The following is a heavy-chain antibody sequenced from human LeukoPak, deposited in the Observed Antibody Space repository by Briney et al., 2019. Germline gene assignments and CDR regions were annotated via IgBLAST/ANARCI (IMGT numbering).Heavy chain of an antibody. CDR2: INHSGST. J-gene: IGHJ4*02. V-gene: IGHV4-34*01. D-gene: IGHD4-23*01. CDR1: GGSLSGYY. Sequence: SETLSLTCAVYGGSLSGYYWSWIRQPPGKGLEWIGEINHSGSTNYNPSLKSRVTISVDTSKNQFSLKLSSVTAADTAVYYCARRGYGGKRSEFDYWGQGTLVTVSS. CDR3: ARRGYGGKRSEFDY.